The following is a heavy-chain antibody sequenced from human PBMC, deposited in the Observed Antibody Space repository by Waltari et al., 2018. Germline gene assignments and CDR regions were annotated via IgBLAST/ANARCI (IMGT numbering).Heavy chain of an antibody. CDR1: GYTFTGYY. Sequence: QVQLMQSGAEVKKPGASVKVSCKASGYTFTGYYMHWVRQAPGQGLEWMGRINPNSGGTNQAQKFQGRVTMTRDTSISTAYMELSRLRSDDTAVYYCALGSSGWYFDYWGQGTLVTVSS. V-gene: IGHV1-2*06. CDR3: ALGSSGWYFDY. J-gene: IGHJ4*02. D-gene: IGHD6-19*01. CDR2: INPNSGGT.